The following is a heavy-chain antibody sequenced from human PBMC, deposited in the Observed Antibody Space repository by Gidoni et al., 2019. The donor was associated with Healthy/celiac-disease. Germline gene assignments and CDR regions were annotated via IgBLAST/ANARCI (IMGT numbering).Heavy chain of an antibody. J-gene: IGHJ4*02. V-gene: IGHV3-33*08. CDR2: RWYDGSNK. D-gene: IGHD4-17*01. Sequence: QVQLVESGGGVVQPGRSLRLSCAASGFPFSSYGLHWVRQAPGKGLAWVAVRWYDGSNKYYADSVKGRFTIARDNSKNTLYLQMNSLRAEDTAVYYCARDPQHDYGDDPPFDYWGQGTLVTVSS. CDR1: GFPFSSYG. CDR3: ARDPQHDYGDDPPFDY.